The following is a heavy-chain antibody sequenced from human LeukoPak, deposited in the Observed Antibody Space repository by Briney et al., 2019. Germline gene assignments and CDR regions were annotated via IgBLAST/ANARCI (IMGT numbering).Heavy chain of an antibody. Sequence: GGSLRLSCAASGFTFSSYWMHWVRQAPGKGLVWVSRINSDGSSTSYADSVKGRFTISRDNAKNSLYLQMNSLRAEDTALYHCARDRGSSWSDAFDIWGQGTMVTVSS. CDR3: ARDRGSSWSDAFDI. D-gene: IGHD6-13*01. CDR1: GFTFSSYW. CDR2: INSDGSST. J-gene: IGHJ3*02. V-gene: IGHV3-74*01.